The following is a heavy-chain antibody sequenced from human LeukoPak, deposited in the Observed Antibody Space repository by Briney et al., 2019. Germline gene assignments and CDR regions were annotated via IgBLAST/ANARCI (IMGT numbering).Heavy chain of an antibody. D-gene: IGHD6-19*01. J-gene: IGHJ4*02. CDR1: GGSISSYY. Sequence: SETLSLTCTVSGGSISSYYWSWIRQPPGEGLEWIGYIYYSGSTNYNPSLKSRVTISVDTSKNQFSLKLSSVTAADTAVYYCARVSGWTGYYFDYWGQGTLVTVSS. V-gene: IGHV4-59*01. CDR3: ARVSGWTGYYFDY. CDR2: IYYSGST.